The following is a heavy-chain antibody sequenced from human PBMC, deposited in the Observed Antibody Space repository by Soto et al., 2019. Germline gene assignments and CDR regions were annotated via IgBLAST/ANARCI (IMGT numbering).Heavy chain of an antibody. D-gene: IGHD3-9*01. CDR3: ARDIYYDILTGYPTYYYYGMDV. J-gene: IGHJ6*02. CDR1: GFTFSSYS. CDR2: ISSSSSTT. Sequence: GGSLRLSCAASGFTFSSYSMNWVRQAPGKGLEWVSYISSSSSTTYYADSVKGRFTISRDNAKNSLYLQMNSLRDEDTAVYYCARDIYYDILTGYPTYYYYGMDVWGQGTTVTVSS. V-gene: IGHV3-48*02.